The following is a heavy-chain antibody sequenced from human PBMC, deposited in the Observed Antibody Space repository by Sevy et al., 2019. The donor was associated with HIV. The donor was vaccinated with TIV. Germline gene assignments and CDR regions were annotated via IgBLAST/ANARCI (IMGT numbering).Heavy chain of an antibody. CDR2: IIPIFEKP. V-gene: IGHV1-69*13. Sequence: ASVKVSCKASGATLRNYAVSWVRQAPGQGLEWVGSIIPIFEKPTYAQKFQGRATISADEYTTTAYMHLASLKSEDTAIYYCATIGQPRSYSGSSTDYSYQNSMDVWGQGTTVTVSS. D-gene: IGHD6-6*01. CDR3: ATIGQPRSYSGSSTDYSYQNSMDV. CDR1: GATLRNYA. J-gene: IGHJ6*02.